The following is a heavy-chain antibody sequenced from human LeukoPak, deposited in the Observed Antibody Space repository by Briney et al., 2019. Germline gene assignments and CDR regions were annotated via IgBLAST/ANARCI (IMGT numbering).Heavy chain of an antibody. V-gene: IGHV3-66*02. D-gene: IGHD2-2*01. J-gene: IGHJ6*03. CDR2: IYSGGST. CDR3: ARGLVPDYYYYYYYMDV. Sequence: PGGSLRLSCAASGFIVSNNYTSWVRQAPGTGLEWVSVIYSGGSTYYADSVKGRFTISRDNSKNTLYLQMNSLRAEDTAVYYCARGLVPDYYYYYYYMDVWGKGTTVTVSS. CDR1: GFIVSNNY.